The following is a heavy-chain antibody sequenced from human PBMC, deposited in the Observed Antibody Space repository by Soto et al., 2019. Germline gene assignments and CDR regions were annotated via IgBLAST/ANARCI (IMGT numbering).Heavy chain of an antibody. J-gene: IGHJ6*01. CDR1: CD. D-gene: IGHD3-3*01. V-gene: IGHV4-34*01. Sequence: CDSSPILAHQAHLLDWIGEINHSGSTNYNPSLKSRVTISVDTSKNQFSLKLSSVTAADTAVYYCARADYYDFWSRYPPYYYVM. CDR2: INHSGST. CDR3: ARADYYDFWSRYPPYYYVM.